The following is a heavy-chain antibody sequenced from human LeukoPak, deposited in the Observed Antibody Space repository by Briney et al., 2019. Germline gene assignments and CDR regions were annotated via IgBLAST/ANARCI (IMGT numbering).Heavy chain of an antibody. J-gene: IGHJ4*02. V-gene: IGHV4-30-2*01. CDR2: ILHSGST. CDR3: ARTRDFWSAYVDY. D-gene: IGHD3-3*01. Sequence: SETLSLTCAVSGVSITSDTYYWSWIRQPPGKGLEWIGYILHSGSTYHNPSCKSRFTISVDMSNNQFSLKLSSVTAADTAVYFCARTRDFWSAYVDYWGQGILVTVSS. CDR1: GVSITSDTYY.